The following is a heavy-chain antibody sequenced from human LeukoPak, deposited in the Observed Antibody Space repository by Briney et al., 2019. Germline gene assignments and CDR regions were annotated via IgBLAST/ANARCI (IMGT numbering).Heavy chain of an antibody. CDR3: ARCTVGGSFFDI. J-gene: IGHJ3*02. CDR1: GYSFTSYW. V-gene: IGHV5-51*01. Sequence: GESLKVSCRGSGYSFTSYWIGWVRQMPGKGLEWMGIIYPGDSNTRYGPNFQGQVTISTDKSTTTAYLQWSGLKASDTAMYYCARCTVGGSFFDIWGQGTMVTVS. CDR2: IYPGDSNT. D-gene: IGHD4-23*01.